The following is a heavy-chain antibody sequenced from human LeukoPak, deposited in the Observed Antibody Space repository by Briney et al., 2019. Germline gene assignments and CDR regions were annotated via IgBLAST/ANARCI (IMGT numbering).Heavy chain of an antibody. CDR2: IYHSGST. D-gene: IGHD2-15*01. Sequence: PSETLSLTCTVSGYSISSGYYWGWIRRPPGKGLEWIGSIYHSGSTYYNPSLKSRVTISVDRAKNKFSLKMSSVTAADTAVYYCAMDLECSGGSCYRHGVDYWGQGTLVTVSS. CDR3: AMDLECSGGSCYRHGVDY. V-gene: IGHV4-38-2*02. J-gene: IGHJ4*02. CDR1: GYSISSGYY.